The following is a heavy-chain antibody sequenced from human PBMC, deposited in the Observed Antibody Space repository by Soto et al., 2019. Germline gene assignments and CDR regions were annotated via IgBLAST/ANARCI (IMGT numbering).Heavy chain of an antibody. CDR2: IFYSGST. J-gene: IGHJ6*02. CDR1: GGSISSSSYY. D-gene: IGHD2-15*01. V-gene: IGHV4-39*01. CDR3: ARHLTYCSAGSCYSDFPYYGMDV. Sequence: SETLTLTCTVSGGSISSSSYYWGWIRQPPGKGLEWIGSIFYSGSTYYNPSLKSRVTISVDTSKNQFSLKLSSVTAADTAVYYCARHLTYCSAGSCYSDFPYYGMDVWGQGTTVT.